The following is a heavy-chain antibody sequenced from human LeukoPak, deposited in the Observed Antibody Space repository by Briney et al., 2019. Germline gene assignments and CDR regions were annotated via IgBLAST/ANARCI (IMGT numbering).Heavy chain of an antibody. J-gene: IGHJ4*02. CDR2: INHSGST. CDR1: GGSFSGYY. D-gene: IGHD6-19*01. V-gene: IGHV4-34*01. CDR3: ARRPNSSGWYGGFDY. Sequence: SETLSLTCAVYGGSFSGYYWSWIRQPPGKGLEWIGEINHSGSTNYNPSLKSRVTISVDTSKNQFSLKLSSVTAADTAVYYCARRPNSSGWYGGFDYWGQGTLVTVSS.